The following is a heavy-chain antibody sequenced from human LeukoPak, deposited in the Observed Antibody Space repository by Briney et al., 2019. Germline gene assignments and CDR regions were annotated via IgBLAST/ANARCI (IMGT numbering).Heavy chain of an antibody. CDR1: GFTFSSHW. J-gene: IGHJ6*03. CDR2: ISGEGGYT. Sequence: GGSLRLSCSTSGFTFSSHWMHWVRQAPGKGLVWVSRISGEGGYTTYADYVKGRFTISRDNAKNTLYLQMDSLRADDTAVYYCAREGNPDYYYYYMDVWGKGTTVTVSS. V-gene: IGHV3-74*01. CDR3: AREGNPDYYYYYMDV. D-gene: IGHD4-23*01.